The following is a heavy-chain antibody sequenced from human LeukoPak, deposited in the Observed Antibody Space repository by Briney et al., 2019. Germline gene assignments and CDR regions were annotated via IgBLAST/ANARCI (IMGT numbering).Heavy chain of an antibody. D-gene: IGHD2-8*01. CDR3: ARDANVDAFDF. Sequence: PSETLSLTCTVSGGSISSSSYYWGWVRQPPGKGLEWIGSIYYSGSTNYNPSLKSRVTISVDTSKNQFSLKLSSVTAADTAVYYCARDANVDAFDFWGQGTMVTVSS. CDR1: GGSISSSSYY. J-gene: IGHJ3*01. V-gene: IGHV4-39*07. CDR2: IYYSGST.